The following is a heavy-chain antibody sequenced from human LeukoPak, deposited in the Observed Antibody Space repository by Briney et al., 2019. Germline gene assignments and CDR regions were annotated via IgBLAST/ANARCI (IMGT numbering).Heavy chain of an antibody. D-gene: IGHD6-6*01. CDR2: INHSGST. CDR3: ARAGVAARRIDY. J-gene: IGHJ4*02. V-gene: IGHV4-34*01. CDR1: GGSFSGYY. Sequence: SETLSLTCAVYGGSFSGYYWSWIRQPPGKGLEWIGEINHSGSTNYNLSLKSRVTISVDTSKNQFSLKLSSVTAADTAVYYCARAGVAARRIDYWGQGTLVTVSS.